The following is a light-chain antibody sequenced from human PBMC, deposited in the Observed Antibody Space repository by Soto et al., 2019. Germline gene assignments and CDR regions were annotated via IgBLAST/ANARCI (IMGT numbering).Light chain of an antibody. CDR3: QVWDSSAYV. CDR2: RDN. Sequence: SYELTQPLSVSVALGQTARITCGGNNIGSKNVHWYQQKSGQAPVLVIYRDNNRPSGIPERFSGSNSGNTATLTISRAQAGDEADYYCQVWDSSAYVFGTGTKLTVL. V-gene: IGLV3-9*01. J-gene: IGLJ1*01. CDR1: NIGSKN.